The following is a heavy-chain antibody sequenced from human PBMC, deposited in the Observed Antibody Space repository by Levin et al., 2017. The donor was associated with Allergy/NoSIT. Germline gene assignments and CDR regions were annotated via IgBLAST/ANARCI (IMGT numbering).Heavy chain of an antibody. J-gene: IGHJ6*03. CDR1: GGSISSSY. V-gene: IGHV4-59*01. CDR2: IYYSGST. Sequence: SQTLSLPCTVSGGSISSSYWIWIRQPPGKGLEWIGYIYYSGSTNYNPSLKSRVTISVDTSKNQFSLKLSSVTAADTAVYFCARGTHYHYYYMDVWGKGTTVTVSS. D-gene: IGHD1-1*01. CDR3: ARGTHYHYYYMDV.